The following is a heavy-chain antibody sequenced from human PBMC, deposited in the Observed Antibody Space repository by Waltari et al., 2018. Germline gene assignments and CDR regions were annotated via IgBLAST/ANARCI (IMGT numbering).Heavy chain of an antibody. CDR2: ISSNGGST. V-gene: IGHV3-64D*06. Sequence: EVQLVESGGGLVQPGGSLRLSCSAAGFTFSRCAMRWVRQAPGKGLEYVSAISSNGGSTYYADSVKGRFTISRDNSKNTLYLQMSSLRAEDTAVYYCISFGAVAATGGQGTLVTVSS. J-gene: IGHJ4*02. CDR1: GFTFSRCA. CDR3: ISFGAVAAT. D-gene: IGHD6-19*01.